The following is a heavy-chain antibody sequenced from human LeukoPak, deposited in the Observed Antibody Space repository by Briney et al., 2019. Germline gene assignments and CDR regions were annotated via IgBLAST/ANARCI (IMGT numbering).Heavy chain of an antibody. CDR3: ARPPGVAAAWFDP. J-gene: IGHJ5*02. V-gene: IGHV4-34*01. D-gene: IGHD6-13*01. CDR2: INHSGST. Sequence: SETLSLTCAVYGGSFSGYYWSWIRQPPGKGLEWIGEINHSGSTYYNPSLKSRVTISVDMSKNQFSLKLSSVTAADTAVYYCARPPGVAAAWFDPWGQGTLVTVSS. CDR1: GGSFSGYY.